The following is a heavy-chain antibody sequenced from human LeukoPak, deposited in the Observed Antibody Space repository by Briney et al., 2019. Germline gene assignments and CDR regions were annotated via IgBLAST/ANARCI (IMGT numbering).Heavy chain of an antibody. J-gene: IGHJ1*01. D-gene: IGHD6-13*01. CDR2: FDPEDGET. CDR3: ARGLHSGIALGYFQH. CDR1: GYTLTELS. V-gene: IGHV1-24*01. Sequence: GASVKVSCKVSGYTLTELSMHWVRQAPGKGLEWMGGFDPEDGETIYAQKFQGRVTMTRDTSTSTVYMELSSLRSEDTAVYYCARGLHSGIALGYFQHWGQGTLVTVSS.